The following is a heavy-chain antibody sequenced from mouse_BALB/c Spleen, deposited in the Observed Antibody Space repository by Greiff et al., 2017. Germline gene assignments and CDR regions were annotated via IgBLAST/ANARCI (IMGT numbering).Heavy chain of an antibody. CDR2: ISNGGGST. V-gene: IGHV5-12-2*01. CDR1: GFTFSSYT. CDR3: ARQGTATWYFDV. J-gene: IGHJ1*01. Sequence: EVKLMESGGGLVQPGGSLKLSCAASGFTFSSYTMSWVRQTPEKRLEWVAYISNGGGSTYYPDTVKGRFTISRDNAKNTLYLQMSSLKSEDTAMYYCARQGTATWYFDVWGAGTTVTVSS. D-gene: IGHD1-2*01.